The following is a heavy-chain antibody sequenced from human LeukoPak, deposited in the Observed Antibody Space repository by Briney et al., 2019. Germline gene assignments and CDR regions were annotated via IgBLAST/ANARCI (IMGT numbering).Heavy chain of an antibody. CDR1: GFSFNDYT. CDR2: LSYDGSYE. J-gene: IGHJ4*02. Sequence: GGSLRLSCAASGFSFNDYTMHWDRQAPGKGMEWLAVLSYDGSYEYYSDSVKGRFTISRDNSKNTLYLQMNSLRAEDTAVYYCARGGTTVVTYTFDYWGQGTLVTVSS. CDR3: ARGGTTVVTYTFDY. D-gene: IGHD4-23*01. V-gene: IGHV3-30*04.